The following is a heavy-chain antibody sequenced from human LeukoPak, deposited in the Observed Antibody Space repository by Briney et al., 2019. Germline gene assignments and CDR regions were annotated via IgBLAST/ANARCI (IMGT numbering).Heavy chain of an antibody. CDR1: GYSFSNYW. D-gene: IGHD2-21*02. Sequence: GESLKISCKGSGYSFSNYWIGWVRQKPGQGLEWMGIIYPGDSETRYSPSFLGQVIISVDRSISTAYLQWRSLKASDTAMYYCARWDVTKLAYFGAGSYSLPGGHMDVWGKGTTVTVTS. CDR2: IYPGDSET. J-gene: IGHJ6*03. CDR3: ARWDVTKLAYFGAGSYSLPGGHMDV. V-gene: IGHV5-51*01.